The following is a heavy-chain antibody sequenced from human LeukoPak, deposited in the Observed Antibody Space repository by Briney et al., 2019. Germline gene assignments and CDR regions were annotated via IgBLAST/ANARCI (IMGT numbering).Heavy chain of an antibody. CDR2: ISYDGSNK. V-gene: IGHV3-30*04. CDR1: GFAFSSYA. J-gene: IGHJ4*02. CDR3: ARVDASMGGSYY. D-gene: IGHD1-26*01. Sequence: GGSLRLSCAASGFAFSSYAMHWVRQAPGKGLEWVAVISYDGSNKYYADSVKGRFTISRDNAKNSLYLQMNSLRAEDTALYYCARVDASMGGSYYWGQGTLVTVSS.